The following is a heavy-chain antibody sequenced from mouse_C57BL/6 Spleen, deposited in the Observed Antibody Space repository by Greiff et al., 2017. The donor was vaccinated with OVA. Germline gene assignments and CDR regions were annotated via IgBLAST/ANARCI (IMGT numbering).Heavy chain of an antibody. CDR3: ARHYYGSSYSWYFDV. D-gene: IGHD1-1*01. CDR1: GFTFSSYA. J-gene: IGHJ1*03. Sequence: EVMLVESGGGLVKPGGSLKLSCAASGFTFSSYAMSWVRQTPEKRLEWVATISDGGSYTYYPDNVKGRFTISRDNAKNNLYLQMSHLKSEDTAMYYCARHYYGSSYSWYFDVWGTGTTVTVSS. V-gene: IGHV5-4*03. CDR2: ISDGGSYT.